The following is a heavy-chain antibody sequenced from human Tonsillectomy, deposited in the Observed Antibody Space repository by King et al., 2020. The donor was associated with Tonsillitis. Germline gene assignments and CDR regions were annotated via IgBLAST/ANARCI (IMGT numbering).Heavy chain of an antibody. D-gene: IGHD6-19*01. V-gene: IGHV3-30*04. CDR3: ARDKTRYSSGLEPEYFQH. CDR1: GFTFSSYA. CDR2: ISYDGSNK. J-gene: IGHJ1*01. Sequence: HVQLVESGGGVVQPGRSLRLSCAASGFTFSSYAMHWVRQAPGKGLEWVAVISYDGSNKYYADSVKGRFTISRDNSKNTLYLQMNSLRAEDTAVYYCARDKTRYSSGLEPEYFQHWGQGTLVTVSS.